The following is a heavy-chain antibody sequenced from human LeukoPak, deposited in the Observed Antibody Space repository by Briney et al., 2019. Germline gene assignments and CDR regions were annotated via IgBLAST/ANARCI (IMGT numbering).Heavy chain of an antibody. CDR2: INTNTGNP. CDR1: GYTFTSYA. V-gene: IGHV7-4-1*02. J-gene: IGHJ6*02. CDR3: ARDRETRYCSSTSCYKAEVYGMDV. Sequence: ASVKVSCKASGYTFTSYAMNWVLQAPGQGLEWMGWINTNTGNPTYAQGFTGRFVFSLDTSVSTAYLQISSLKAEDTAVYYCARDRETRYCSSTSCYKAEVYGMDVWGQGTTVTVSS. D-gene: IGHD2-2*02.